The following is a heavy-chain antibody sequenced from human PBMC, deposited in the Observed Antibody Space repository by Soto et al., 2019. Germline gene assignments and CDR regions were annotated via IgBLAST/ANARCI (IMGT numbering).Heavy chain of an antibody. CDR1: GGTFSSYA. CDR3: ARRSYPHGSGSLESPYYYYGMDV. V-gene: IGHV1-69*13. D-gene: IGHD3-10*01. Sequence: SVKVSCKASGGTFSSYAISWVRQAPGQGVEWMGGIIPIFGTANYAQKFQGRVTITADESTSTAYMELSSLRSEDTAVYYCARRSYPHGSGSLESPYYYYGMDVWGRGTTVTVSS. J-gene: IGHJ6*02. CDR2: IIPIFGTA.